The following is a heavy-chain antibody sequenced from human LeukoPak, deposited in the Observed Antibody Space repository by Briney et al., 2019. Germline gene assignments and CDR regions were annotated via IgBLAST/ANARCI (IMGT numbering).Heavy chain of an antibody. Sequence: DPVKGRFTISRDNSKNTLYLQMNSLRAEDTAVYYCARGTTHFDYWGQGTLVTVSS. D-gene: IGHD1-1*01. V-gene: IGHV3-30*07. CDR3: ARGTTHFDY. J-gene: IGHJ4*02.